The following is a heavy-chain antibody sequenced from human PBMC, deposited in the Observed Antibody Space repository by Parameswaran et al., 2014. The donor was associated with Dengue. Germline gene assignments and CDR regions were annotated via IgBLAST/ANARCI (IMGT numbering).Heavy chain of an antibody. D-gene: IGHD2-21*02. CDR2: ISYSGTT. V-gene: IGHV4-30-4*01. CDR3: ARDKVSATQNWFDP. Sequence: PGKGLEWIGYISYSGTTYYNPSLRSRLTVSMDTSKNQFSLKLNSVTTADTAVYYCARDKVSATQNWFDPWGQGTLVTVSS. J-gene: IGHJ5*02.